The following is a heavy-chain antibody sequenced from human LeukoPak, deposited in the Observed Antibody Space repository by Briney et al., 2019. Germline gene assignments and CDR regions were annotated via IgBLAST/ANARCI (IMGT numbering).Heavy chain of an antibody. CDR2: INHSGST. V-gene: IGHV4-34*01. J-gene: IGHJ4*02. D-gene: IGHD3-3*01. CDR3: VPYDFWSGYRDY. Sequence: SETLSLTCAVYGGSFSGYYWSWIRQPPGKGLEWIGEINHSGSTNYNPSLKSRVTISVDTSKNQFSLKLSPVAAADTAVYYCVPYDFWSGYRDYWGQGTLVTVSS. CDR1: GGSFSGYY.